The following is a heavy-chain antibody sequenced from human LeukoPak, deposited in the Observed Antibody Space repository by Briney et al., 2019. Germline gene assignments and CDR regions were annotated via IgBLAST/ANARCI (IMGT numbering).Heavy chain of an antibody. V-gene: IGHV3-21*01. J-gene: IGHJ6*02. CDR1: GFTFSSYS. CDR3: ARGSGTMDV. CDR2: ISSGSNYI. D-gene: IGHD1-1*01. Sequence: PGGSLRLSCGASGFTFSSYSLNWVRQAPGEGLEWVSSISSGSNYIYYADSVKGRVTISRDNAKNSLYLQMNSLRAEDTAVYYCARGSGTMDVWGQGTTVTVSS.